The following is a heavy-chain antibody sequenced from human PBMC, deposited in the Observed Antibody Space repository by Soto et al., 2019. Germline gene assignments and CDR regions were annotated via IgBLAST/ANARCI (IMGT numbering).Heavy chain of an antibody. D-gene: IGHD3-10*01. J-gene: IGHJ6*02. CDR2: IKPDGSEK. Sequence: GGSLRLSCAASGFTFSTYWMSWVRQAPGKGLEWVANIKPDGSEKWYVDSVKGRFTIFRDNAKNSLYLQMNSLRAEDTAVYFCARELIFGSGSPDNVWGQGTTVTVSS. CDR3: ARELIFGSGSPDNV. CDR1: GFTFSTYW. V-gene: IGHV3-7*04.